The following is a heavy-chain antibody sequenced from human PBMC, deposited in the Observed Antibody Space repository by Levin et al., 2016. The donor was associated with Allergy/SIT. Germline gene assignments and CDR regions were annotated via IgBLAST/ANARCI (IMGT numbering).Heavy chain of an antibody. Sequence: WIRQPPGKGLEWVSAISGSGGSTYYADSVKGRFTISRDNSKNTLYLQMNSLRAEDTAVYYCAILPGIAAAEHYWGQGTLVTVSS. CDR2: ISGSGGST. D-gene: IGHD6-13*01. CDR3: AILPGIAAAEHY. V-gene: IGHV3-23*01. J-gene: IGHJ4*02.